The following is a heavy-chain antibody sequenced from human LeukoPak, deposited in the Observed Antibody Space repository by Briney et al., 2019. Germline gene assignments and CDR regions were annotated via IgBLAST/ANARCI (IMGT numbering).Heavy chain of an antibody. Sequence: ASVKVSCKASGYTFTSYGISWVRQAPGQGLEWMGGIIPIFGTANYAQKFQGRVTITTDESTSTAYMELSSLRSEDTAVYYCAVRIVVVPAAIHRGGDYWGQGTLVTVSS. D-gene: IGHD2-2*02. V-gene: IGHV1-69*05. CDR3: AVRIVVVPAAIHRGGDY. CDR1: GYTFTSYG. CDR2: IIPIFGTA. J-gene: IGHJ4*02.